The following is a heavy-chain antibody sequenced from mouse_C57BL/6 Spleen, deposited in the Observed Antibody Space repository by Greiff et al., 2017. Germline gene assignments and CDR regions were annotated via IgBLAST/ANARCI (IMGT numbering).Heavy chain of an antibody. Sequence: EVKLVESGPGLVKPSQSLSLTCSVTGYSITSGYYWNWIRQFPGNKLEWMGYISYDGSNNYNPSLNNRFSITRDTSKNQFFLKLNSVTTEDTATYDCAREVDYDYDWYFDVWGTGTTVTVSS. CDR2: ISYDGSN. CDR3: AREVDYDYDWYFDV. V-gene: IGHV3-6*01. CDR1: GYSITSGYY. D-gene: IGHD2-4*01. J-gene: IGHJ1*03.